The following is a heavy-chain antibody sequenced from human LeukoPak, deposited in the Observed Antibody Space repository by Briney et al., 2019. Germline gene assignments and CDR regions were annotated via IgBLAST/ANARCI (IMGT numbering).Heavy chain of an antibody. J-gene: IGHJ4*02. Sequence: GGSLRLSCAASGFTFSSYSMNWVRQAPGKGLEWVSSISSSSSYIYYADSVKGRFTISRDNAKNSLYLQMNSLRAEDTAVYYCARADGEGIAVAGTLDYWGQGTLVTVSS. V-gene: IGHV3-21*01. CDR3: ARADGEGIAVAGTLDY. CDR2: ISSSSSYI. CDR1: GFTFSSYS. D-gene: IGHD6-19*01.